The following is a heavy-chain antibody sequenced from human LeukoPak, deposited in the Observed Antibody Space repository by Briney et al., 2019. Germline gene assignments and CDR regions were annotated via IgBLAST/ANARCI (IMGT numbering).Heavy chain of an antibody. V-gene: IGHV1-69*13. D-gene: IGHD3-10*01. CDR3: ARRKRIKRYFDL. Sequence: SVKVSCKASGGTFSSYGISWVRQAPGQGLEWMGGIIPIFDTANYAQKFQGRVTITADESTSTAYMELTSLRSEDTAVYYCARRKRIKRYFDLWGRGTLVSVSS. CDR2: IIPIFDTA. CDR1: GGTFSSYG. J-gene: IGHJ2*01.